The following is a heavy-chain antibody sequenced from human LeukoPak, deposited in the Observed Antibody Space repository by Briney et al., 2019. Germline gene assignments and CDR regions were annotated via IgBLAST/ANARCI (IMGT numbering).Heavy chain of an antibody. V-gene: IGHV3-21*01. D-gene: IGHD6-19*01. CDR2: ISSSSSYT. J-gene: IGHJ4*02. CDR3: APLSPHSSG. CDR1: GFTFSSYS. Sequence: GGSLRLSCAASGFTFSSYSMNWVRQAPGKGLEWVSSISSSSSYTYYADSVKGRFTISRDNAKNSLYLQMNSLRAEDTAVYYCAPLSPHSSGWGQGTLVTVSS.